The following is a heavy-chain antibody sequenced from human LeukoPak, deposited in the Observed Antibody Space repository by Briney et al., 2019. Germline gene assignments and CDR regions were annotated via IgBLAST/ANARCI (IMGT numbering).Heavy chain of an antibody. Sequence: GEPLKISCKGSGYSFTSYWIGWVRQLPGKGLEGMGSIYPGDSDTRYSPSVQGQVTISADKSISTAYLQWSSLKASDTAMYYCARPAYYYYMDVWGKGTMVTVSS. V-gene: IGHV5-51*01. CDR2: IYPGDSDT. CDR1: GYSFTSYW. CDR3: ARPAYYYYMDV. J-gene: IGHJ6*03.